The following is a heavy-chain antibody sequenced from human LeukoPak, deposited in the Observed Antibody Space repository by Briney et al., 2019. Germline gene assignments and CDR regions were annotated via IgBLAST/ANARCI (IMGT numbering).Heavy chain of an antibody. CDR1: GYTFTRYD. D-gene: IGHD6-19*01. J-gene: IGHJ5*02. V-gene: IGHV1-8*01. CDR3: ARFLAVDNWFDP. CDR2: MNPNSGNT. Sequence: ASVKVSCKASGYTFTRYDINWVRQATGQGLEWMGWMNPNSGNTGYAQKFQGRVTMTRNTSISTAYMELSSLRSEDTAVYYCARFLAVDNWFDPWGQGTLVTVSS.